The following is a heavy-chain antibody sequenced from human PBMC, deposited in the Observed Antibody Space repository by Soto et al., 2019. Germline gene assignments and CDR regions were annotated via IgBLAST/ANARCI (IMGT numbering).Heavy chain of an antibody. V-gene: IGHV3-11*01. CDR2: ISSTGSPI. CDR1: GFTFSDSY. Sequence: GGSLRLSCAASGFTFSDSYMAWIRQAPGKGLEWVSYISSTGSPISYADSVKGRFTISRDNAKNSLYLQMNSLRAEDTAVYYCARDLGYYDSSGYFDYWGQGTLVTVSS. J-gene: IGHJ4*02. CDR3: ARDLGYYDSSGYFDY. D-gene: IGHD3-22*01.